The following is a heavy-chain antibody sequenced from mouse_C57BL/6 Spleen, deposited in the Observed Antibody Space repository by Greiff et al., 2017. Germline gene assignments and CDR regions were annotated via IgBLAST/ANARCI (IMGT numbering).Heavy chain of an antibody. D-gene: IGHD1-1*01. CDR3: ARSYYYGSSQYYFDY. CDR1: GYAFSSYW. V-gene: IGHV1-80*01. J-gene: IGHJ2*01. Sequence: QVHVKQSGAELVKPGASVKISCKASGYAFSSYWMNWVKQRPGKGLEWIGQIYPGDGDTNYNGKFKGKATLTADKSSSTAYMQLSSLTSEDSAVYFCARSYYYGSSQYYFDYWGQGTTLTVSS. CDR2: IYPGDGDT.